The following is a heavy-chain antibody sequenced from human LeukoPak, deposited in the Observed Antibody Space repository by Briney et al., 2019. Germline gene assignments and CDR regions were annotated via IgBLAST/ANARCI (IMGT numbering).Heavy chain of an antibody. CDR2: IIPILDIA. CDR1: GGTFSSYA. V-gene: IGHV1-69*04. Sequence: SVKVSCKASGGTFSSYAISWVRQAPGQGLEWMGRIIPILDIANYAQKFQGRVTITADKSTSTAYMELSSLRSEDTAVYYCAREKGSSSWYGEFDYWGQGTLVTVSS. J-gene: IGHJ4*02. CDR3: AREKGSSSWYGEFDY. D-gene: IGHD6-13*01.